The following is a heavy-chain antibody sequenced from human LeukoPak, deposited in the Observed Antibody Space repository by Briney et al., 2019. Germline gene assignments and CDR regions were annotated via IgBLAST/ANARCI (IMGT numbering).Heavy chain of an antibody. D-gene: IGHD3-10*01. CDR3: ARVITMVRERWFDP. V-gene: IGHV4-4*02. CDR2: IYHSGST. Sequence: PSETLSLTCAVSGGSLSRSYWWTWVRQPPGKGLEWIGEIYHSGSTNYNPSLNSRVTISVDKSKNQLSLELSSMTAADTAVYYCARVITMVRERWFDPWGQGIQVTVSS. J-gene: IGHJ5*02. CDR1: GGSLSRSYW.